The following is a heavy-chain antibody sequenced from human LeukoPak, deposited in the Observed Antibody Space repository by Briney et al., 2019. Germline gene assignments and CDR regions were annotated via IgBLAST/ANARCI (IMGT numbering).Heavy chain of an antibody. V-gene: IGHV3-48*01. CDR3: ARVAPGHDIGRGYFDY. CDR1: GFTFSIYS. J-gene: IGHJ4*02. CDR2: ITSSSGTI. Sequence: GGSLRLSCAASGFTFSIYSMNWVPQAPGKGLEWISYITSSSGTIYYTDSVKGRFTISRDNAKNSLYLQMSSLRAEDTAVYYCARVAPGHDIGRGYFDYWGQGTLVTVSS. D-gene: IGHD2-21*01.